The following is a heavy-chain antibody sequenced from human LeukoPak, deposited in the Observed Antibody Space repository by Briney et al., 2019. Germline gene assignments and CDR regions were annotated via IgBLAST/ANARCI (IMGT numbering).Heavy chain of an antibody. CDR3: ARLSRSRGYDSDY. D-gene: IGHD5-12*01. CDR2: IYHSGST. J-gene: IGHJ4*02. Sequence: PSETLSLTCAVSGGSISSSNWWSWVRQPPGKGLEWIGEIYHSGSTYYNPSLKSRVTISVDTSKNQFSLKLSSVTAADTAVYYCARLSRSRGYDSDYWGQGTLVTVSS. V-gene: IGHV4-4*02. CDR1: GGSISSSNW.